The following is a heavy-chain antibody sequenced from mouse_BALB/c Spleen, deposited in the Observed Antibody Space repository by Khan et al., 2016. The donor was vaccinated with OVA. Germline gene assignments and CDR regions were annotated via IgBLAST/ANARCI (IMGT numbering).Heavy chain of an antibody. Sequence: QVQLKQSGPGLLAPSQSLSLTCTVSGFSLTNYGVHWVRQPPGKGLEWLGVIWAGGSTNYNSALLSRLSISKHDSKSQVFLKMNGQQTDYTAMYLCARNREPDYFDYWGQGTTLTVSS. CDR3: ARNREPDYFDY. CDR2: IWAGGST. V-gene: IGHV2-9*02. J-gene: IGHJ2*01. CDR1: GFSLTNYG. D-gene: IGHD2-14*01.